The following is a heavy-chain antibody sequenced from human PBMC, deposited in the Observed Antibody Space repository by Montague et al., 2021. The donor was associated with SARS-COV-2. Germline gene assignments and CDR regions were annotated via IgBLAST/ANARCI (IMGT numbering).Heavy chain of an antibody. CDR1: GASVSTGHYY. Sequence: TLSLTCTVSGASVSTGHYYWSWIRQPAGKGLEWIGRVYPSGNTNYNPSLKSRVSISVDTSKNQISLKLSSVTAADTAVYYCARVRGAALYFGEVGHYGMVVWGQGTTVTVSS. CDR3: ARVRGAALYFGEVGHYGMVV. CDR2: VYPSGNT. D-gene: IGHD3-10*01. J-gene: IGHJ6*02. V-gene: IGHV4-61*02.